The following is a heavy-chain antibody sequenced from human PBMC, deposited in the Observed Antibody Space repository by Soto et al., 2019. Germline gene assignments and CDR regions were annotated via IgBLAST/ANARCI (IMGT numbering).Heavy chain of an antibody. CDR3: ATGRWREIYGMDV. CDR2: ITFSGNTV. D-gene: IGHD3-16*02. V-gene: IGHV3-11*01. J-gene: IGHJ6*02. CDR1: GFTFSDSY. Sequence: GGSLRLSCAASGFTFSDSYMSWIRQAPGKGLEWISYITFSGNTVYYADSLKGRFTISRDNAKNSLYLQMNRLRAEDTAVYYCATGRWREIYGMDVWGQGATVTVSS.